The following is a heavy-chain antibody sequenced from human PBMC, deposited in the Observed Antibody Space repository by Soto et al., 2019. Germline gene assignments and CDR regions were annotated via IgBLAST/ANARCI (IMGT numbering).Heavy chain of an antibody. J-gene: IGHJ4*02. V-gene: IGHV3-74*01. CDR3: AIATKKIGFGELLRAIVPPLLNY. D-gene: IGHD3-10*01. CDR1: GFTFSSYW. Sequence: PGGSLRLSCAASGFTFSSYWMHWVRQAPGKGLVWVSRINSDGSSTSYADSVKGRFTISRDNAKNTLYLQMNSLRAEDTAVYYCAIATKKIGFGELLRAIVPPLLNYWGQGTLVTVSS. CDR2: INSDGSST.